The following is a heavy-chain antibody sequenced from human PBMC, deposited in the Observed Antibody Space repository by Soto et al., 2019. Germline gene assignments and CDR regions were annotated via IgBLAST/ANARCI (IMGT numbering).Heavy chain of an antibody. CDR2: ISAYNGNT. CDR3: ARGATGDYDILGTDY. CDR1: GYTFTSYG. D-gene: IGHD3-9*01. J-gene: IGHJ4*02. V-gene: IGHV1-18*01. Sequence: ASVKVSCKASGYTFTSYGISWVRQAPGQGLEWMGWISAYNGNTNYAQKLQGRVTMTTDTSTSTAYMELRSLRSDDTAVYYCARGATGDYDILGTDYWGQGTLVTVSS.